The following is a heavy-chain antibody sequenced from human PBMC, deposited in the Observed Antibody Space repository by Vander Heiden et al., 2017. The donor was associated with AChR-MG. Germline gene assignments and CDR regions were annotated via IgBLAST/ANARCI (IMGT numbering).Heavy chain of an antibody. CDR1: GFTFDDYA. CDR3: AKDRGYTNMGDDY. J-gene: IGHJ4*02. CDR2: ISWNSGSI. Sequence: EVPLVESGGGLVQPGRSLRLSCAASGFTFDDYAMHWVRQAPGKGLEWVSGISWNSGSIGYADSVKGRFTISRDNAKNSLYLQMNSLRAEDTALYYCAKDRGYTNMGDDYWGQGTLVTVSS. V-gene: IGHV3-9*01. D-gene: IGHD2-2*02.